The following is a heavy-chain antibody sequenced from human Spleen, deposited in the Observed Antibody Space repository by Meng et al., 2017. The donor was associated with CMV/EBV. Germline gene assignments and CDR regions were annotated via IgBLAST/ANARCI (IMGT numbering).Heavy chain of an antibody. D-gene: IGHD5-12*01. CDR1: GFTVSSNY. V-gene: IGHV3-53*01. CDR3: TSVNSGYDYFLDY. CDR2: MYSGGST. J-gene: IGHJ4*02. Sequence: GGSLRLSCATSGFTVSSNYMSWVRQAPEKGLEWVSVMYSGGSTYYAASVKGRFTISRDNSKNTLYLQMNSLRAEDTAVYYCTSVNSGYDYFLDYWGQGTLVTVSS.